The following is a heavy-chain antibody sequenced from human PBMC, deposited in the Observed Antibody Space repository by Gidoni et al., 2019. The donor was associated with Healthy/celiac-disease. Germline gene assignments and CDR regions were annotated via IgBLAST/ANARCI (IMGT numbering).Heavy chain of an antibody. CDR1: GFTFSSYG. CDR2: ISYDGSNK. D-gene: IGHD2-21*01. J-gene: IGHJ6*03. V-gene: IGHV3-30*18. Sequence: QVQLVESGGGVVQPGRSLRLSCAASGFTFSSYGMHWVRQAPGKGLEWVAVISYDGSNKYYADSVKGRFTISRDNSKNTLYLQMNSLRAEDTAVYYCAKDDVVVIATYYYYMDVWGKGTTVTVSS. CDR3: AKDDVVVIATYYYYMDV.